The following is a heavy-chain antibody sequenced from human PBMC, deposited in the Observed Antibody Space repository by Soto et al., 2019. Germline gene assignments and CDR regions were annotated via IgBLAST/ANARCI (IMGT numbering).Heavy chain of an antibody. CDR1: GFTFSSYA. D-gene: IGHD2-21*01. CDR3: VRRIPFGYGMDV. Sequence: EVQLVESGGGLVQPGGSLRLSCAASGFTFSSYAMHWVRQAPGKGLEYVSVITSNGGNTDYASSVKGRFTISRDNSKNTLYLQMGSLRAEDMAVYYCVRRIPFGYGMDVWGQGTTVTVSS. J-gene: IGHJ6*02. CDR2: ITSNGGNT. V-gene: IGHV3-64*01.